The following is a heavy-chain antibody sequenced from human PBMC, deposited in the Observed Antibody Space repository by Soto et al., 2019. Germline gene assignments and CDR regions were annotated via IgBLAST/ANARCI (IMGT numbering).Heavy chain of an antibody. D-gene: IGHD2-15*01. CDR1: GFSFRNCN. Sequence: PGESLKISCAASGFSFRNCNLHWVRQAPGKGLEWVAVVSHDGVNKHYAESVKGRLSISRDSSRDTLYLQMNSLRPEDTAVYYCVRETQIVMVVVPTPGSPGAFDMWGQGTMVTVSS. CDR2: VSHDGVNK. J-gene: IGHJ3*02. V-gene: IGHV3-30-3*01. CDR3: VRETQIVMVVVPTPGSPGAFDM.